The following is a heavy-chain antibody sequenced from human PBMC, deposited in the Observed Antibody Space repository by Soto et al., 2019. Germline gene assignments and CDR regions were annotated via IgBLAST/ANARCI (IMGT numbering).Heavy chain of an antibody. Sequence: PSETLSLTCAVSGDSISSVNWWSWVRQSPGKGLEWIGYIYYSGSTYYNPSLKSRVTISVDTSKNQFSLKLSSVTAADTAVYYCARAGRWARFDYWGQGTLVTVSS. CDR2: IYYSGST. J-gene: IGHJ4*02. CDR3: ARAGRWARFDY. V-gene: IGHV4-31*11. D-gene: IGHD3-16*01. CDR1: GDSISSVNW.